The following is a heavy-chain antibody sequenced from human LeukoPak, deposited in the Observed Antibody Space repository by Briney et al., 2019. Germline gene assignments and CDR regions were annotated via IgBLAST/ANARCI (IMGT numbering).Heavy chain of an antibody. D-gene: IGHD2-2*01. CDR3: AKDQYCSSTSCPYFDY. CDR2: ISYDGSNK. J-gene: IGHJ4*02. V-gene: IGHV3-30-3*01. CDR1: GFTFSSYA. Sequence: GGSLRLSCAASGFTFSSYAMHWVRQAPGKGLEWVAVISYDGSNKYYADSVKGRFTISRDNSKNTLYLQMNSLRAEDTAVYYCAKDQYCSSTSCPYFDYWGQGTLVTVSS.